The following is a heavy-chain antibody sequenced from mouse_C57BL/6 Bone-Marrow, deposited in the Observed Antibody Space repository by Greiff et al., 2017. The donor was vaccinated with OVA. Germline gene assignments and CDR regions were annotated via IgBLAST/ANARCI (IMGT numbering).Heavy chain of an antibody. D-gene: IGHD2-5*01. V-gene: IGHV1-26*01. CDR1: GYTFTDYY. J-gene: IGHJ4*01. CDR2: INPNNGGT. Sequence: EVQLQQSGPELVKPGASVKISCKASGYTFTDYYMNWVKQSHGKSLEWIGDINPNNGGTSYNQKFKGKATLTVDKSSSTAYMELRSLTSEDSAVYYCARESNRVYAMDHWGQGTSVTVSS. CDR3: ARESNRVYAMDH.